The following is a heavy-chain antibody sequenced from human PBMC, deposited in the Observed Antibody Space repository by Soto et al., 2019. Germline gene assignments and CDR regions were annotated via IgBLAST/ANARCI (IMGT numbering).Heavy chain of an antibody. D-gene: IGHD2-15*01. V-gene: IGHV4-31*03. CDR3: ASLFCSGATCYSDY. CDR1: GGYISSGGYS. J-gene: IGHJ4*02. Sequence: SETLSLTCTVSGGYISSGGYSCTWIRQHPGKGLEWIGYIYYSGSTNYKPSLKSRVTISVNTSKNQFSLKLNSVTAADTAMYYCASLFCSGATCYSDYWGQGMLVTVSS. CDR2: IYYSGST.